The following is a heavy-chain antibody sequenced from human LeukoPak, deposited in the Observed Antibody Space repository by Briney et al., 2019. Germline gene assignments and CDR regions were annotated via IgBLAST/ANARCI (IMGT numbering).Heavy chain of an antibody. CDR2: IYYSGST. D-gene: IGHD6-13*01. J-gene: IGHJ4*02. Sequence: PSETLSLTCTVSGGSISSSSYYWGWIRQPPGKGLEWIGSIYYSGSTYYNPSLKSRVTISVDTSKNQFSLKLSSVTAADTAVYYCARGSSSWSRDHRGQGTLVTVSS. CDR1: GGSISSSSYY. V-gene: IGHV4-39*01. CDR3: ARGSSSWSRDH.